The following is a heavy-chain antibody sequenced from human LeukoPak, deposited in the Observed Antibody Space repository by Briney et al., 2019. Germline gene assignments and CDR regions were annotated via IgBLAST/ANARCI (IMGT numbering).Heavy chain of an antibody. Sequence: PGGSLRLSCAASGFTFGSYGMHWVRQAPGKGLEWVAVISYDGSNKYYADSVKGRFTISRDNSKNTLYLQMNSLRAEDTAVYYCARVGGRAAAGTVGWFDPWGQGTLVTVSS. CDR1: GFTFGSYG. J-gene: IGHJ5*02. CDR2: ISYDGSNK. D-gene: IGHD6-13*01. CDR3: ARVGGRAAAGTVGWFDP. V-gene: IGHV3-30*03.